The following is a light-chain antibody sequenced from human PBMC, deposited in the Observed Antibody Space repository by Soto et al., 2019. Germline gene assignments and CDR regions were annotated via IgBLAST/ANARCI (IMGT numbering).Light chain of an antibody. CDR1: QSLLHSNGYNC. V-gene: IGKV2-28*01. J-gene: IGKJ4*01. CDR2: LGS. Sequence: DIVMTQSPLSLPVTPGEPASISCRSSQSLLHSNGYNCLDWYLQKPGQSPQLLIHLGSNRASGVLDRFSGSGSGTDFTLRISRVEAEDVGVYYCMQALQTPVTFGGGTKVEIK. CDR3: MQALQTPVT.